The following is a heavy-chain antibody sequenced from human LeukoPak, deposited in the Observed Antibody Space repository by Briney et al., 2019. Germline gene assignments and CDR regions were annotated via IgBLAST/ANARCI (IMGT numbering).Heavy chain of an antibody. V-gene: IGHV3-30-3*01. J-gene: IGHJ4*02. Sequence: PGRSLRLSCAASGFTFSSYAMHWVRQAPGKGLEWVAVISYDGSNKYYADSVKGRFTTSRDNSKNTLYLQMNSLRAEDTAVYYCARAPSGIASWPGYWGQGTLVTVSS. CDR2: ISYDGSNK. D-gene: IGHD1-1*01. CDR1: GFTFSSYA. CDR3: ARAPSGIASWPGY.